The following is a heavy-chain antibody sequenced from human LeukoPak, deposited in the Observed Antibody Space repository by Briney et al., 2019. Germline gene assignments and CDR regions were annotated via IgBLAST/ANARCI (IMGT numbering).Heavy chain of an antibody. J-gene: IGHJ4*02. CDR2: IWYDGSNQ. CDR3: AAAFDY. CDR1: GFTFSSYG. D-gene: IGHD6-13*01. V-gene: IGHV3-30*02. Sequence: AGGSLRLSCAASGFTFSSYGMHWVRQAPGKGLEWVAVIWYDGSNQYYADSVKGRFTISRDNSKNTLYLQMNSLRAEDTAVYYCAAAFDYWGQGTLVTVSS.